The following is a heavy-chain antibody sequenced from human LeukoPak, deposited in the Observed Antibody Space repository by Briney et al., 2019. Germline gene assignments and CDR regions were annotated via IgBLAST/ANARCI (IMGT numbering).Heavy chain of an antibody. J-gene: IGHJ4*02. CDR3: ARVPIVVVAATDYFDY. V-gene: IGHV4-34*01. Sequence: PSETLSLTCAVYGGSFSGYCWSWIRQPPGKGLEWIGEINHSGSTNYNPSLKSRVTISVDTSKNQFSLKLSSVTAADTAVYYCARVPIVVVAATDYFDYWGQGTLVTVSS. CDR2: INHSGST. CDR1: GGSFSGYC. D-gene: IGHD2-15*01.